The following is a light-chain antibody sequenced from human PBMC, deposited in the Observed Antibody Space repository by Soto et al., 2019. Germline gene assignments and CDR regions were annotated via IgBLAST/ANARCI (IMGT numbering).Light chain of an antibody. CDR1: QSVSSN. J-gene: IGKJ1*01. CDR2: GAS. CDR3: QQYNHWAPDRT. V-gene: IGKV3-15*01. Sequence: EIVMTQSPATLSLSPGDRATLSCMASQSVSSNLAWYQQKPGQAPRLLIYGASTRATGIPARFSGSGSGTEFTLTISSLQSEEFAIYFCQQYNHWAPDRTFEQGTKVEIK.